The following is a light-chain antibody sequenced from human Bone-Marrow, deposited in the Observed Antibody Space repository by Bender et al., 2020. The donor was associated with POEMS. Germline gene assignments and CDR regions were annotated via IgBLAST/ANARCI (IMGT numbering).Light chain of an antibody. CDR3: SSFASSTTLV. Sequence: QSALAQPASVSGSPGQSITISCSGTSSDVGGHNYVSWYQQSAGKTPKLIIYDVTPRPSGVSARFSGSKSGNTASLTISGLQAEDEGIYYCSSFASSTTLVFGSGTWLTVL. CDR2: DVT. CDR1: SSDVGGHNY. V-gene: IGLV2-14*03. J-gene: IGLJ1*01.